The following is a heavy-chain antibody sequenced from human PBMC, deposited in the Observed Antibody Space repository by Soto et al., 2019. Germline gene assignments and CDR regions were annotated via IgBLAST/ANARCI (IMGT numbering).Heavy chain of an antibody. J-gene: IGHJ6*02. CDR1: GGSISSSSYN. CDR2: IYYSGST. D-gene: IGHD3-10*01. Sequence: PSGTLSLTCTVSGGSISSSSYNWGWIRQPPGKGLEWIGSIYYSGSTYYNPSLKSRVTISVDTSKNQFSLKLSSVTAADTAVYYCARLPXVRGVIWLQGYYYGMDVWGQGTTVTVSS. CDR3: ARLPXVRGVIWLQGYYYGMDV. V-gene: IGHV4-39*01.